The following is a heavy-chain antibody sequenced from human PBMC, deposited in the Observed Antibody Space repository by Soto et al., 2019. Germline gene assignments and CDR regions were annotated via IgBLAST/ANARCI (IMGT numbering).Heavy chain of an antibody. J-gene: IGHJ4*02. CDR1: GGSISSYY. D-gene: IGHD3-10*01. V-gene: IGHV4-59*08. CDR2: IYYSGST. Sequence: QVQLQESGPGLVKPSETLSLTCTVSGGSISSYYWSWIRQPPGKGLEWIGYIYYSGSTNYNPSLKSRVTISVDTAKNQFPPKLSSVTAADPAGYFCAGRYGGHFDYWGQGTPVPVPS. CDR3: AGRYGGHFDY.